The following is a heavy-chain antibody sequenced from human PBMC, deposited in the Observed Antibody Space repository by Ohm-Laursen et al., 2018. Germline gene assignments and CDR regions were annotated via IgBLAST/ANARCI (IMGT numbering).Heavy chain of an antibody. Sequence: SLRLSCAASGITFSSYAMKWVRQAPGKGLEWVAVTSYDERNKFYGNSVKGRFTISRDNSKNTLYLQMNSLRPEDSGVYYCAKDVVVVPAASRWFDPWGQGTLVTVFS. D-gene: IGHD2-2*01. CDR2: TSYDERNK. J-gene: IGHJ5*02. CDR3: AKDVVVVPAASRWFDP. V-gene: IGHV3-30*18. CDR1: GITFSSYA.